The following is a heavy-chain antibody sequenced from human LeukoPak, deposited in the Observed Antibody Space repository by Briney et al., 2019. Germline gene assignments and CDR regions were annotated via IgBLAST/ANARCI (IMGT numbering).Heavy chain of an antibody. Sequence: SETLSLTCAVYGGSFSGYYWSWIRQPPGKGLEWIGEVNHSGSTSYNPSLKSRVTISVDTSKNQFSLKLSSVTAADTAAYYCASVVVVTAANWFDPWGQGTLVTVPS. CDR3: ASVVVVTAANWFDP. D-gene: IGHD2-21*02. CDR1: GGSFSGYY. V-gene: IGHV4-34*01. CDR2: VNHSGST. J-gene: IGHJ5*02.